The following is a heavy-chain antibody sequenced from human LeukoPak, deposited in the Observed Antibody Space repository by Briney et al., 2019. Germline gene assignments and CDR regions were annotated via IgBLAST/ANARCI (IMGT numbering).Heavy chain of an antibody. J-gene: IGHJ4*02. CDR3: AREDPIVGASDF. Sequence: GGSLRLSCAASGFTVSSNYMSWVRQAPGKGLEWVANIKQGGSEKYYVDSVKGRFAISRDNAKNSLYLQMNSLRAEDTAVYYCAREDPIVGASDFWGQGTLVTVSS. D-gene: IGHD1-26*01. CDR2: IKQGGSEK. V-gene: IGHV3-7*03. CDR1: GFTVSSNY.